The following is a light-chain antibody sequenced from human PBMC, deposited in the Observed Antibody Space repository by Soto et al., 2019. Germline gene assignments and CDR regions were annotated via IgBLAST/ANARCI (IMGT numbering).Light chain of an antibody. Sequence: VLTQSPLSLSVTPGEPASISCRSNQSLVHSDGIAYFSWFQQRPGRSPRRLIYKVSNRDSGVPARFSGSGSGTDFALKISRVEAEDVGVYYCMQGTHWPITFGQGKRLEIK. V-gene: IGKV2-30*02. CDR2: KVS. CDR1: QSLVHSDGIAY. J-gene: IGKJ5*01. CDR3: MQGTHWPIT.